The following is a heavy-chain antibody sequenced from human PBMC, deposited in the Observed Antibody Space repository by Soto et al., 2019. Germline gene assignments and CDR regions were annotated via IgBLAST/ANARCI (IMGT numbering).Heavy chain of an antibody. J-gene: IGHJ3*02. Sequence: QVQLVQSGAEVKKPGASVKVSCKASGYTFTSYGISWVRQAPGQGLEWMGWISAYNGNTNYAQKLQGRVTMTTDTSTSTAYMELRSLRSDDTAVYYCARVVSITIFGVVITDVFDIWGQGRMVTVSS. V-gene: IGHV1-18*01. D-gene: IGHD3-3*01. CDR3: ARVVSITIFGVVITDVFDI. CDR2: ISAYNGNT. CDR1: GYTFTSYG.